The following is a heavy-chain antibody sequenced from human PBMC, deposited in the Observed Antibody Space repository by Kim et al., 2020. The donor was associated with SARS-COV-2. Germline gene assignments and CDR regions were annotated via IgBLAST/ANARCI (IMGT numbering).Heavy chain of an antibody. D-gene: IGHD6-13*01. CDR3: ARDRSSSWYGGGWFDP. J-gene: IGHJ5*02. Sequence: SLKSRVTISVDTSKNQFSLKLSSVTAADTAVYYCARDRSSSWYGGGWFDPWGQGTLVTVSS. V-gene: IGHV4-30-2*04.